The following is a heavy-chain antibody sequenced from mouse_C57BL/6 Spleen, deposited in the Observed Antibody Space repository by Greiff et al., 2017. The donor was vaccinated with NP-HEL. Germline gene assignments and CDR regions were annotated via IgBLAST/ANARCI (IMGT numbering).Heavy chain of an antibody. D-gene: IGHD2-4*01. V-gene: IGHV1-69*01. CDR1: GYTFTSYW. CDR2: IDPYDSYT. CDR3: ARGLYYDYWFAY. J-gene: IGHJ3*01. Sequence: QVQLQQPGAELVMPGASVKLSCKASGYTFTSYWMHWVKQRPGQGLEWIGVIDPYDSYTNYNQKFKGKSTLTVDKSSSTAYMQLSSLTSEDSAVYYCARGLYYDYWFAYWGQGTLVTVSA.